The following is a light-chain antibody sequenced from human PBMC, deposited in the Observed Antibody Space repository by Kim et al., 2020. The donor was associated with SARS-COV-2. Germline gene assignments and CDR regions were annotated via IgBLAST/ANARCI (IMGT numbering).Light chain of an antibody. Sequence: GQSVTISCTGTSSDVGDYNRVSWYQQPPGKAPKLMIYEVSNRPSGVPDRFSGSKSGNTASLTISGLQAEDEADYYCSSYTSSSLDVFGTGTKVTVL. J-gene: IGLJ1*01. CDR2: EVS. CDR3: SSYTSSSLDV. CDR1: SSDVGDYNR. V-gene: IGLV2-18*02.